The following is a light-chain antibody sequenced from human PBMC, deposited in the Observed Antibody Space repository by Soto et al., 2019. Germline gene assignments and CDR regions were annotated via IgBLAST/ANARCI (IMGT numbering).Light chain of an antibody. Sequence: QSVLTQPASVSGSPGQSITISCTGTNSDVGSYNLVSWYQQNPGKAPKLIIYEGSKRPSGISNRFSGSKSGNTASLTISGLQAEDESDYSCCSYADSTTWVFGTGTKVTVL. V-gene: IGLV2-23*01. CDR1: NSDVGSYNL. CDR3: CSYADSTTWV. J-gene: IGLJ1*01. CDR2: EGS.